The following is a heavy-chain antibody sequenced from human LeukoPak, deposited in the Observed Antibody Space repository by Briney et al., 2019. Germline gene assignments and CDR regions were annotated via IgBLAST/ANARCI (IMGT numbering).Heavy chain of an antibody. CDR1: GGSINSDDYY. Sequence: PSETLSLTCTVSGGSINSDDYYWSWIRQPPGKGLEWIGNIYYSGSSYYNPSLKSRVTISVDTSKNQFSLKLSSVTAADTAIYYCARVVVDRYCSSISCFYYYYYMDVWGKGTTVTVSS. D-gene: IGHD2-2*01. J-gene: IGHJ6*03. V-gene: IGHV4-30-4*08. CDR3: ARVVVDRYCSSISCFYYYYYMDV. CDR2: IYYSGSS.